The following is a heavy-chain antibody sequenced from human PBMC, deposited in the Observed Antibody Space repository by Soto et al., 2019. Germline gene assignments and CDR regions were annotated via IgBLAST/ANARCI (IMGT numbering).Heavy chain of an antibody. V-gene: IGHV3-21*06. CDR1: GFTFTRYS. CDR3: ARESEDLTSNFDY. CDR2: ISSTTNYI. Sequence: PSETLRLSCAASGFTFTRYSMNWVRQAPGKGLEWVSSISSTTNYIYYGDSMKGRFTISRDNAKNSLYLEMNSLRAEDTAVYYCARESEDLTSNFDYWGQGTLGTVSS. J-gene: IGHJ4*02.